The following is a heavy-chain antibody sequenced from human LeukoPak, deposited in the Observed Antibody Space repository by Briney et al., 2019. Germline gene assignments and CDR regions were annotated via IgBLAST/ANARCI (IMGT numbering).Heavy chain of an antibody. CDR1: GFTFSTYA. Sequence: QSGGSLRLSCAASGFTFSTYAMSWVRQAPGKGLEWVSGISGNGGSTYYTDSVKGRFTISRDTSKNTLYLQMNSLRAEDTAVYYCAKVYDSSDYYYVRTYYFDYWGQGTLVTVSS. D-gene: IGHD3-22*01. CDR3: AKVYDSSDYYYVRTYYFDY. CDR2: ISGNGGST. J-gene: IGHJ4*02. V-gene: IGHV3-23*01.